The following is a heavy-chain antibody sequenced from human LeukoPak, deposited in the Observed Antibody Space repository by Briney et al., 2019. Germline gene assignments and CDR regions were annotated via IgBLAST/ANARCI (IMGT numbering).Heavy chain of an antibody. CDR3: ARDYSSGHYSHA. V-gene: IGHV3-7*01. J-gene: IGHJ5*02. CDR2: VKQDGSEK. CDR1: GFIISAYW. D-gene: IGHD3-22*01. Sequence: GGTLRLSCAASGFIISAYWMNWVRQAPGQGHEWEANVKQDGSEKYYVDSVKGRFTISRDNARKSLYLQMNSLRAEETAVYYCARDYSSGHYSHAWGEGTLVTVSS.